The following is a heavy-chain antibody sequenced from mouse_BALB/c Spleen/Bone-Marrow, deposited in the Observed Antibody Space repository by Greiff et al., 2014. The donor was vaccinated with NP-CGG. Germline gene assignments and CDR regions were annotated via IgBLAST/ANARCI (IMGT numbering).Heavy chain of an antibody. CDR1: GFNIKDYF. CDR2: IDSEIGNT. Sequence: EVKLVESGAELVRPGALVKLSCKASGFNIKDYFMHWVKQRPEQGLEWIGWIDSEIGNTLYDPKFQGKASITADTSSNTAYLQLSSLTSEDTAVYYCARLSGTRDFDYWGQGTTLTVSS. D-gene: IGHD4-1*01. CDR3: ARLSGTRDFDY. J-gene: IGHJ2*01. V-gene: IGHV14-1*02.